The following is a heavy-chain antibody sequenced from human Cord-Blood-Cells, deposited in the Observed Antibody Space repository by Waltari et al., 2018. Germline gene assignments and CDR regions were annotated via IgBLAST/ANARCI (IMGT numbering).Heavy chain of an antibody. CDR3: ARDPISVLRFLEWLFDY. V-gene: IGHV1-2*02. D-gene: IGHD3-3*01. Sequence: QVQLVQSGAEVKKPGASVKVSCKASGYTFTGYYMQWVRQAPGQGLEWRGWISPNSGGTNYAQKFQGRVTMTRDTSISTAYMELSRLRSDDTAVYYCARDPISVLRFLEWLFDYWGQGTLVTVSS. CDR1: GYTFTGYY. J-gene: IGHJ4*02. CDR2: ISPNSGGT.